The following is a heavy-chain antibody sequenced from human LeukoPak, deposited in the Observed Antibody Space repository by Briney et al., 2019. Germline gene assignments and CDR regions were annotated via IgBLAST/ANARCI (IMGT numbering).Heavy chain of an antibody. J-gene: IGHJ6*02. Sequence: SETLSLTCTVSGYSISSGYYWDWIRQPPGKGLEWIGSIDRSGSTYYNPSLKSRVTISVDTSRNQFSLKLSSVTAADTAVYYCARSVGHRGMDVWGQGTTVTVSS. V-gene: IGHV4-38-2*02. CDR2: IDRSGST. CDR3: ARSVGHRGMDV. CDR1: GYSISSGYY.